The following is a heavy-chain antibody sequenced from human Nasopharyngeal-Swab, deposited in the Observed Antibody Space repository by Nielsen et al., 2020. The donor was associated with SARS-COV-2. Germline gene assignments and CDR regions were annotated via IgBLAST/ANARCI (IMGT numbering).Heavy chain of an antibody. CDR3: ARAPGDYVWGSYRPLDY. CDR1: GFTFSDYY. D-gene: IGHD3-16*02. V-gene: IGHV3-11*01. CDR2: ISSSGSTI. Sequence: GESLKISCEASGFTFSDYYMNWIRQAPGKGLEWVSYISSSGSTIYYADSVKGRFTISRDNAKNSLYLQMNSLRAEDTAVYYCARAPGDYVWGSYRPLDYWGQGTLVTVSS. J-gene: IGHJ4*02.